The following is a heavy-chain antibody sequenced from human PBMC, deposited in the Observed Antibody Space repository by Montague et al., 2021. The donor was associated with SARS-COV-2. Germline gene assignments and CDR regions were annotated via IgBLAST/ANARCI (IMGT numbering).Heavy chain of an antibody. J-gene: IGHJ4*02. CDR2: ISSSSSTI. Sequence: SLRLSCAASGFTFSGTYSMNWVRQAPGKGLEWVAFISSSSSTIYYADSVKGRFTVSRDNAKNSLYLQMNSLRDEDTAVYYCARNTIYGYLDYWGQGTLVTVSS. V-gene: IGHV3-48*02. CDR3: ARNTIYGYLDY. CDR1: GFTFSGTYS. D-gene: IGHD3-3*01.